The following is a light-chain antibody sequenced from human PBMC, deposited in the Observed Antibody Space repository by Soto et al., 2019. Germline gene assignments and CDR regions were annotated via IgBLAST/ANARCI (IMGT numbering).Light chain of an antibody. Sequence: QSVLTQPPSVSGAPGQRVTISCTGSSSNIGAGYDVHWYQQLPGTAPKLLIYGNSNRPSGVSDRFSGSKSGTSASLAITGLQAEDEADYYCQSYDSMVSGSGVFGGGTKLTVL. J-gene: IGLJ2*01. CDR2: GNS. CDR1: SSNIGAGYD. V-gene: IGLV1-40*01. CDR3: QSYDSMVSGSGV.